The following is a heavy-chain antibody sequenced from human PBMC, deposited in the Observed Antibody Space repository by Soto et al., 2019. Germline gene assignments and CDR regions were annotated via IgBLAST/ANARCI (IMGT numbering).Heavy chain of an antibody. J-gene: IGHJ4*02. Sequence: QVQLQESGPGLVKPSQTLSLTCTVSGGSISSGGYYWSWIRHHPGNGLEWIGYIYYSGSTYYNPSLKSRVTISVDTSKNQFSLKLSSVTAADTAVYYCARFVSIVVPTPGVVIDYWGQGTLVTVSS. CDR1: GGSISSGGYY. V-gene: IGHV4-31*03. CDR2: IYYSGST. CDR3: ARFVSIVVPTPGVVIDY. D-gene: IGHD1-26*01.